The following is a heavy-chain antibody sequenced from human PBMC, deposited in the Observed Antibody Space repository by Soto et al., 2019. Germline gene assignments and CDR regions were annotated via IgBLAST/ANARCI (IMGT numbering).Heavy chain of an antibody. CDR2: ISYDGSNK. J-gene: IGHJ4*02. CDR1: GFTFSSYA. V-gene: IGHV3-30-3*01. Sequence: HPGGSLRLSCAASGFTFSSYAVHWVRQAPGKGLEWVAVISYDGSNKYYADSVKGRFTISRDNSKNTLYLQMNSLRAEDTAVYYCASHPGRVTQFLWGQGTLVTVSS. CDR3: ASHPGRVTQFL. D-gene: IGHD4-4*01.